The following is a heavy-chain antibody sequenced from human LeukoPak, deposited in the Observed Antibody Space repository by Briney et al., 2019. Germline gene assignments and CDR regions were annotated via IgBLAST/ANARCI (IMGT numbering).Heavy chain of an antibody. J-gene: IGHJ4*02. CDR2: INHSGST. D-gene: IGHD2-2*01. Sequence: SETLSLTCAVYGGSFSGYYWSWIRQPPGKGLEWIGEINHSGSTNYNPSLKSRVTISVDTSKNQFSLKLSSVTAADTAVNYCAMGTWHCSSTSCQRAPFDYWGQGTLVTVSS. CDR3: AMGTWHCSSTSCQRAPFDY. CDR1: GGSFSGYY. V-gene: IGHV4-34*01.